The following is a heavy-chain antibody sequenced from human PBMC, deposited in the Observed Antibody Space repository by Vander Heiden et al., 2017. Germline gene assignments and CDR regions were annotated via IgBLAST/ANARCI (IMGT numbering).Heavy chain of an antibody. D-gene: IGHD3-10*01. Sequence: EVQLLESGGGLVQPGGSLRLSCAAARFTFSPNALTGVRQVPGKGLEWVSGISGSVGSTYYADSVTGRFTISRDNYRNTLYLQMNSLRDEDTAVYYCAKESTYYYGSGSYGGMDVWGQGTTVTVSS. V-gene: IGHV3-23*01. CDR3: AKESTYYYGSGSYGGMDV. J-gene: IGHJ6*02. CDR2: ISGSVGST. CDR1: RFTFSPNA.